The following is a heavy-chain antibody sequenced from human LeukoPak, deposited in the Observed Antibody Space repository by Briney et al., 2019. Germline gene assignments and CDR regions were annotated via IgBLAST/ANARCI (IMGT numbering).Heavy chain of an antibody. CDR1: GFTFSSYE. V-gene: IGHV3-48*03. CDR2: ISSTGTTI. J-gene: IGHJ3*02. D-gene: IGHD5-18*01. Sequence: SGGSLRLSCAASGFTFSSYEMNWVRQAPGKGLEWVSYISSTGTTIYYADSVKGRFTISRDNAKNSLYLQMNSLRAEDTALYYCARAQRGYSYGYFLGLAFDIWGQGTMVTVSS. CDR3: ARAQRGYSYGYFLGLAFDI.